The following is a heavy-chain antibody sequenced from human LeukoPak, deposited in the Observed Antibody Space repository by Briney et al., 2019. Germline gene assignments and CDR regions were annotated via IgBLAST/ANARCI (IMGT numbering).Heavy chain of an antibody. Sequence: SETLSLTCTVSGGSISSYYWSWIRQHPGKGLEWIGYIYYSGSTYYNPSLKSRVTISVDTSKNQFSLKLSSVTAADTAVYYCARDLGGYYDSSGYYYWGQGTLVTVSS. D-gene: IGHD3-22*01. CDR1: GGSISSYY. J-gene: IGHJ4*02. CDR2: IYYSGST. CDR3: ARDLGGYYDSSGYYY. V-gene: IGHV4-59*06.